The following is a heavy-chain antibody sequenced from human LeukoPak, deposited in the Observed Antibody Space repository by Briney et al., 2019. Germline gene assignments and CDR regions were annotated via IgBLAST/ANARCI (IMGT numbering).Heavy chain of an antibody. Sequence: ASVKVPCKVSGYTLTELSMHWVRQAPGKGLEWMGGFDPEDGETIYAQKFQGRVTMTEDTSTDTAYMELSSLRSEDTAVYYCATGLNLAGDPPRFDYWGQGTLVTVSS. J-gene: IGHJ4*02. V-gene: IGHV1-24*01. CDR3: ATGLNLAGDPPRFDY. D-gene: IGHD2-21*01. CDR1: GYTLTELS. CDR2: FDPEDGET.